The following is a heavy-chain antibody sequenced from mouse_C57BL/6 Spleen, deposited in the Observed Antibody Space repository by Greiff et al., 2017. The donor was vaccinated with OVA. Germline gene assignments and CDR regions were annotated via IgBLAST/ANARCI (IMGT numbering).Heavy chain of an antibody. D-gene: IGHD2-4*01. CDR2: ISSGSSTI. J-gene: IGHJ4*01. CDR1: GFTFSDYG. Sequence: EVQGVESGGGLVKPGGSLKLSCAASGFTFSDYGMHWVRQAPEKGLEWVAYISSGSSTIYYADTVKGRFTISRDNAKNTLFLQMTSLRSEDTAMYYCARNYDYDGRGYAMDYWGQGTSVTVSS. V-gene: IGHV5-17*01. CDR3: ARNYDYDGRGYAMDY.